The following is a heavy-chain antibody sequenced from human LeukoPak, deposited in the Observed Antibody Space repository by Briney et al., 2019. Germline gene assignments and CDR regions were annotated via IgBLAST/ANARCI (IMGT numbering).Heavy chain of an antibody. V-gene: IGHV4-61*05. CDR1: GGSISSSSYY. CDR3: ASEGGRSWFSWSDP. Sequence: SETLSLTCTVSGGSISSSSYYWGWIRQPPGKGLEWIGYIYYSGSTNYNPSLKSRVTISVDTSKNQFSLKLSSVTAADTAVYYCASEGGRSWFSWSDPWGQGALVTVSS. D-gene: IGHD6-13*01. J-gene: IGHJ5*02. CDR2: IYYSGST.